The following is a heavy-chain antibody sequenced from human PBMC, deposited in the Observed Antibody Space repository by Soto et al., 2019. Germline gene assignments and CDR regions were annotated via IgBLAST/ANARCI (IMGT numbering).Heavy chain of an antibody. CDR1: GFTFSSYG. CDR2: IWYDGSNK. Sequence: QVQLVESGGGVVQPGRSLRLSCAASGFTFSSYGMHWVRQAPGKGLEWVAVIWYDGSNKYYADSVKGRFTISRDNSKNTLYLQMNSLRAEDTAVYYCARDLYSEQWLATPCGYWGQGTLVTVSS. D-gene: IGHD6-19*01. CDR3: ARDLYSEQWLATPCGY. J-gene: IGHJ4*02. V-gene: IGHV3-33*01.